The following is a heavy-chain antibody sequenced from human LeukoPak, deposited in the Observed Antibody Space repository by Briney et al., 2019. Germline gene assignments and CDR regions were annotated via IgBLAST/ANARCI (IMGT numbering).Heavy chain of an antibody. J-gene: IGHJ4*02. Sequence: GGSLRLSCAAPGFTFSSYWMHWVRQAPGKGLVWVSRINSDGSSTSYADSVKGRFTISRDNAKNTLYLQMNSLRAEDTAVYYCARASTTYYDILTQTYYFDYWGQGTLVTVSS. CDR2: INSDGSST. D-gene: IGHD3-9*01. CDR3: ARASTTYYDILTQTYYFDY. V-gene: IGHV3-74*01. CDR1: GFTFSSYW.